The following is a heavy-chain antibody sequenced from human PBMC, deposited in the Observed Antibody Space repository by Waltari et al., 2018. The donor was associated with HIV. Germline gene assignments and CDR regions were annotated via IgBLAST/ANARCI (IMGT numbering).Heavy chain of an antibody. J-gene: IGHJ3*02. CDR1: GSTYSSSG. CDR2: IWSDGYNK. V-gene: IGHV3-33*06. CDR3: VKERGPFNGFDI. Sequence: QVYLMESGGGVVQPGGSLTLSCASSGSTYSSSGMQWVRQAPGKGLEWVAVIWSDGYNKFYADSVGGRFTFSRDNSKYTLSLQMNSLRAEDTALYYCVKERGPFNGFDIWGQGTMVTVSS. D-gene: IGHD3-16*01.